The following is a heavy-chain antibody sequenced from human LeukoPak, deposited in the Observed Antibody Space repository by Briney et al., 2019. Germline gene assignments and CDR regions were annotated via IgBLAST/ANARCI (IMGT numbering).Heavy chain of an antibody. CDR2: MNPNSGGT. CDR1: GYTFTSYD. Sequence: ASVKVSCKASGYTFTSYDINWVRQATGQGLEWMGWMNPNSGGTNYALKFQGRVTMTRDTSISTVYMEVSRLTSDDTAVYYCARKKGDNWGQGTLVTVSS. CDR3: ARKKGDN. V-gene: IGHV1-2*02. J-gene: IGHJ4*02.